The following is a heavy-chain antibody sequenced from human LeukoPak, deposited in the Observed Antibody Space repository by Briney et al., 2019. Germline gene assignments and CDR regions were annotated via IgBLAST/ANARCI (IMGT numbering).Heavy chain of an antibody. Sequence: GGSLRLSCAASGFTFSSYAMSWVRQAPGKGREWVSVISGSGDSTYYGDSVKGRFTISRDNSKNTMYLQMNSLRAEDTAVYYCAKYCGGDCRHWYLDLWGRGTLVTVSS. CDR2: ISGSGDST. CDR3: AKYCGGDCRHWYLDL. J-gene: IGHJ2*01. D-gene: IGHD2-21*02. CDR1: GFTFSSYA. V-gene: IGHV3-23*01.